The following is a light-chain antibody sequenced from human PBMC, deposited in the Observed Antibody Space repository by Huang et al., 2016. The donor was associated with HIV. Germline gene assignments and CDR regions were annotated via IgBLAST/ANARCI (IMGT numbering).Light chain of an antibody. J-gene: IGKJ2*01. CDR3: HQGYSPGMYT. Sequence: DIQMTQSPSSLSASAGDRVVITCRASQPIDNYLNWYQQRPGRAPKLLLHAASTLQCVVPSRFSGGGSGPEFTLTITSLQPEDFATYYCHQGYSPGMYTFGQGTRL. V-gene: IGKV1-39*01. CDR1: QPIDNY. CDR2: AAS.